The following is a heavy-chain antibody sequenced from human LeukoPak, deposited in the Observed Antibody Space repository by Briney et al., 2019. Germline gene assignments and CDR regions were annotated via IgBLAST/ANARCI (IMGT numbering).Heavy chain of an antibody. CDR1: GYTFTGYY. CDR3: ARDGASNLLLWLGESNDAFDI. V-gene: IGHV1-2*02. J-gene: IGHJ3*02. CDR2: INPNSGGT. Sequence: ASVKVSCKASGYTFTGYYMHWVRQAPGQGLEWMGWINPNSGGTNYAQKFQGRVTMTRDTSISTAYMELSRLRSDDTAVYYCARDGASNLLLWLGESNDAFDIWGQGTMVTVSS. D-gene: IGHD3-10*01.